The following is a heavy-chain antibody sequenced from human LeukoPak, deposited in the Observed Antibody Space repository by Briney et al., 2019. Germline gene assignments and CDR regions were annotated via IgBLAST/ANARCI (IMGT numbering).Heavy chain of an antibody. Sequence: ASVKVSCKASGYTFTGYYMHWVRQAPGQGLEWMGWINPNSGGTNYAQRFQGRVTMTRDTSIGTAYMELSRLRSDDTAVYYCARDGSVIYDSSGYYSYFDYWGQGTLVTVSS. J-gene: IGHJ4*02. V-gene: IGHV1-2*02. CDR1: GYTFTGYY. D-gene: IGHD3-22*01. CDR3: ARDGSVIYDSSGYYSYFDY. CDR2: INPNSGGT.